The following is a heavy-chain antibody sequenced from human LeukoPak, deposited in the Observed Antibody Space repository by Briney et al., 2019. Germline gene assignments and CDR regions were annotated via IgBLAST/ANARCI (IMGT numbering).Heavy chain of an antibody. D-gene: IGHD3-10*01. CDR1: GFTFSSYW. V-gene: IGHV3-7*03. CDR2: IKQDGSEK. CDR3: ARVSQYYGSGSYSPEQYFQQ. Sequence: PGGSLRLSCAASGFTFSSYWMSWVRQAPGKGLEWVANIKQDGSEKYYVDSVKGRFTISRDNAKNSLYLQMNSLRAEDTAVYYCARVSQYYGSGSYSPEQYFQQWGQGTLVSVSS. J-gene: IGHJ1*01.